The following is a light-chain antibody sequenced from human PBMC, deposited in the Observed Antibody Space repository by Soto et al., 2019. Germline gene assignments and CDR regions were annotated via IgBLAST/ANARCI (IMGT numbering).Light chain of an antibody. CDR3: QQYNNWPPMYT. V-gene: IGKV3-15*01. CDR2: GAS. CDR1: QSVSNN. J-gene: IGKJ2*01. Sequence: EIVMTQSPATLSVSPGERATLSCRASQSVSNNLAWYQPKPGQAPRLLIYGASTRATGIPARFSGSGSGTEFTLTISSLQSEDVAVYYCQQYNNWPPMYTLGQGTKLEIK.